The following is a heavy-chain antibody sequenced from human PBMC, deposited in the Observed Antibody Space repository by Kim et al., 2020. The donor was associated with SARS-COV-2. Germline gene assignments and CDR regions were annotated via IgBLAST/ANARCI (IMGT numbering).Heavy chain of an antibody. CDR1: GGTFSSYA. V-gene: IGHV1-69*13. CDR2: IIPIFGTA. J-gene: IGHJ4*02. D-gene: IGHD3-22*01. CDR3: ARVAQAEDDSSGYHY. Sequence: SVKVSCKASGGTFSSYAISWVRQAPGQGLEWMGGIIPIFGTANYAQKFQGRVTITADETTSTAYMELSSLRSEDTAMYYCARVAQAEDDSSGYHYWGQGTLVTVSS.